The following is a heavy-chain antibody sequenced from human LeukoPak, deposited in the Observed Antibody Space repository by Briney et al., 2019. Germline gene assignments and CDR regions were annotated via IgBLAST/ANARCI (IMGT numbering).Heavy chain of an antibody. D-gene: IGHD3-10*01. CDR1: GFTFSSYN. J-gene: IGHJ4*02. CDR3: AKGPRTVRFGDRHKGMFDY. V-gene: IGHV3-23*01. Sequence: GGSLRLSCAASGFTFSSYNMNWVRQAPGKGLEWVSVISGSGDKSYYTDSVKGRFTVSRDNSKNTVYLQMNSLRAEDTAVYYCAKGPRTVRFGDRHKGMFDYWGQGTLVTVSS. CDR2: ISGSGDKS.